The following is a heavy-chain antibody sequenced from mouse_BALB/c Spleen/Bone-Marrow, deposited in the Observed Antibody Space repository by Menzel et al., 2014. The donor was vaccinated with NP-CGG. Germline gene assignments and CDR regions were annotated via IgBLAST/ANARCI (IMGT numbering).Heavy chain of an antibody. D-gene: IGHD2-10*01. V-gene: IGHV5-9*02. CDR1: GFAFXSYD. Sequence: EVMLVESGGGLVKPGGSLKLSCAASGFAFXSYDMSWVRQTPEKRLEWVATISSGGSYTYYPDGVKGRFTISRDNARNTLYLQMSSLRSEDTALYYCAGHPYYGNYPAWFAYWGQGTLVTVSA. CDR2: ISSGGSYT. CDR3: AGHPYYGNYPAWFAY. J-gene: IGHJ3*01.